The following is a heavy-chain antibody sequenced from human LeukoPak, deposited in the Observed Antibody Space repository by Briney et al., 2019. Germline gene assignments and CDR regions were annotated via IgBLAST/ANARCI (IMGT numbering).Heavy chain of an antibody. J-gene: IGHJ4*02. Sequence: GGSLRLSCEASGFTFSSYAMSWVRQAPGKGLEWVSAISGSGGSTYYADSVKGRFTISRDNAKNSLYLQMTSLRTEDTALYYCVRDYYDSSGHHWGGPSGCWGQGTLVTVSA. CDR1: GFTFSSYA. V-gene: IGHV3-23*01. CDR3: VRDYYDSSGHHWGGPSGC. CDR2: ISGSGGST. D-gene: IGHD3-22*01.